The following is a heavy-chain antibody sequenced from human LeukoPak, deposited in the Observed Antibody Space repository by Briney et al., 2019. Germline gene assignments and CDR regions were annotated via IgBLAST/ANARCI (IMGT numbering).Heavy chain of an antibody. CDR2: IWYDGSNK. V-gene: IGHV3-33*06. D-gene: IGHD1-7*01. J-gene: IGHJ5*02. CDR1: GFTFSSYG. CDR3: AKEFSWNYVFDP. Sequence: PGRSLRLSCAASGFTFSSYGMHWVRQAPGKGLEWVAVIWYDGSNKYYADSVKGRFTISRDNSKNTLYLQMNSLRAEDTAVYYCAKEFSWNYVFDPWGQGTLVTVSS.